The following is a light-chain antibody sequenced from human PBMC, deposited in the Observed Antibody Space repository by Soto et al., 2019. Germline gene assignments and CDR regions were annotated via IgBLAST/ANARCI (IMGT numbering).Light chain of an antibody. CDR3: HQYYSYPRT. CDR2: AAS. Sequence: AIRMTQSPSSFSASTGDRVTITCRASQGISSYLAWYQQKRGKAPKLLIYAASTLQSGVPSRFSGSGSGTDFSLTFSCLQSEDFATYYCHQYYSYPRTFGQGTKVE. V-gene: IGKV1-8*01. J-gene: IGKJ1*01. CDR1: QGISSY.